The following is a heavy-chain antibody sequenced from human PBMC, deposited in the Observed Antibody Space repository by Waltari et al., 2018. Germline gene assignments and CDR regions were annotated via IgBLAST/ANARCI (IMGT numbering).Heavy chain of an antibody. D-gene: IGHD6-19*01. CDR3: ATALGDSSSASRPFDF. J-gene: IGHJ3*01. CDR1: GYTFSDYY. Sequence: EVQLLQSGAELKEPGTTVRISCKVSGYTFSDYYIHWVQQAPGKGLRWMGLGDPEDCETIYADNLKCRVTISADTSTDTAFMELSSLRSEDTAVFYCATALGDSSSASRPFDFWGQGTMITVSS. CDR2: GDPEDCET. V-gene: IGHV1-69-2*01.